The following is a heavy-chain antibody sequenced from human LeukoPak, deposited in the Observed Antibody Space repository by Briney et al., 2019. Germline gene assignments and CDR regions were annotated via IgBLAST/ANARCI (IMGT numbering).Heavy chain of an antibody. D-gene: IGHD2-2*01. V-gene: IGHV1-18*01. CDR2: ISAYNGNT. Sequence: GASVTVCCKASGYTFTSYGISWVRQAPGQGVDWMGWISAYNGNTNYAQKLQGRVTMTTDTSTSTAYMELGSLRSDDTAVYYCARVGYCSSTSCSNWFDPWGQGTLVTVSS. CDR3: ARVGYCSSTSCSNWFDP. J-gene: IGHJ5*02. CDR1: GYTFTSYG.